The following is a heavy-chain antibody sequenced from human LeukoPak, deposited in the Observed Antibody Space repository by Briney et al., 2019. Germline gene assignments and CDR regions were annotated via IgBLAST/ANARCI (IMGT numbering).Heavy chain of an antibody. J-gene: IGHJ4*02. Sequence: PSETLSLTCTVPGGSISSNSYYWGWIRQPPGKGLEWVGTVYYTGSTYYNPSLKSRVTISVDTSKKQFSLKLSSVTAADTAVYYCARRSSGVGLRGRSFDYWGQGTLVTVSS. CDR1: GGSISSNSYY. CDR2: VYYTGST. D-gene: IGHD3-10*01. CDR3: ARRSSGVGLRGRSFDY. V-gene: IGHV4-39*07.